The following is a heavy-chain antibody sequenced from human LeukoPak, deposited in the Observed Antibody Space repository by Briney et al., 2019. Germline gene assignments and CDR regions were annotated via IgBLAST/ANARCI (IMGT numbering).Heavy chain of an antibody. CDR3: ARQYYCGSGSYWYFDY. D-gene: IGHD3-10*01. CDR2: INAGNGNT. V-gene: IGHV1-3*01. Sequence: ASVKVSCKASGYTFTNYAMHWVRQAPGQRLEWMAWINAGNGNTKNSQKFQGRLTITRDTSASTAYMELSSLRSEDTAVYYCARQYYCGSGSYWYFDYWGQGTLVTVSS. CDR1: GYTFTNYA. J-gene: IGHJ4*02.